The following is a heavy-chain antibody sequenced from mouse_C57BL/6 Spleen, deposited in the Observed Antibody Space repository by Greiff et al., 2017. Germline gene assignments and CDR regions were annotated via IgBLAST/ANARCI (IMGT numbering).Heavy chain of an antibody. D-gene: IGHD1-1*01. CDR1: EYEFPSHD. J-gene: IGHJ3*01. Sequence: EVNVVESGGGLVQPGESLKLSCESNEYEFPSHDMSWVRKTPEKRLELVAAINSDGGSTYYPDTMERRFIISRDNTKKTLYLQMSSLRSEDTALYYCARQIYYGSRPWFAYWGQGTLVTVSA. V-gene: IGHV5-2*01. CDR3: ARQIYYGSRPWFAY. CDR2: INSDGGST.